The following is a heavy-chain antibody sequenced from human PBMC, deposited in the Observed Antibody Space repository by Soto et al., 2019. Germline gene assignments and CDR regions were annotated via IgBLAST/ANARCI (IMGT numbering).Heavy chain of an antibody. Sequence: PSQTLSLTCAISGDSVSSNSAAWNWIRQSPSRGLEWLGRTYYRSKWYNDYAVSVKSRITINPDTSKNQFSLQLNSVTPEDTAVYYCARGSGRFLEWLLDAFDTWGQGTMVTVSS. CDR2: TYYRSKWYN. CDR3: ARGSGRFLEWLLDAFDT. D-gene: IGHD3-3*01. J-gene: IGHJ3*02. CDR1: GDSVSSNSAA. V-gene: IGHV6-1*01.